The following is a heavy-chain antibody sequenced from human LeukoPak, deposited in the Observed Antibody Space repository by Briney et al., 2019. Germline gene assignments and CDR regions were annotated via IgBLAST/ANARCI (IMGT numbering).Heavy chain of an antibody. Sequence: GGSLRLSCAASGFTFSSYSMNWVRQAPGKGLEWVSYISSSSSTIYYADSVKGRFTISRDNAKNSLYLQMNSLRAEDTAVYYCARDLVVPAATWLDYWGQGTLVTVSS. D-gene: IGHD2-2*01. J-gene: IGHJ4*02. CDR1: GFTFSSYS. CDR3: ARDLVVPAATWLDY. V-gene: IGHV3-48*01. CDR2: ISSSSSTI.